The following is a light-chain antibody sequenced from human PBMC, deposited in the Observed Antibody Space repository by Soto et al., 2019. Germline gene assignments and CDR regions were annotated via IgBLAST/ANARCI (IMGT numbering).Light chain of an antibody. CDR3: QQSYSTPE. J-gene: IGKJ1*01. CDR2: AAS. V-gene: IGKV1-39*01. CDR1: QSISSY. Sequence: DIQMTQSPSSLSASVGDRVTITCRASQSISSYLNWYQQKPGKAPKLLIYAASSLQSGVPSRFSGSGSGTDFTLTISCLQPEDFTTYYCQQSYSTPEFGQGTKVDIK.